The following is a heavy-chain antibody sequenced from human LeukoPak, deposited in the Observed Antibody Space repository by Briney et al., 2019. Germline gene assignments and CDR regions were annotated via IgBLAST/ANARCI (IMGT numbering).Heavy chain of an antibody. D-gene: IGHD4-11*01. CDR1: GFTFRDYY. CDR3: AKEAAVTGIADF. J-gene: IGHJ4*02. CDR2: ISSSGSTI. Sequence: GGSLRLSCAASGFTFRDYYMSWIRQAPGKGLEWVSYISSSGSTIYYADSVKGRFTISRDNAKNSLYLQMNSLRAEDTAMYYCAKEAAVTGIADFWGQGTLVTVSS. V-gene: IGHV3-11*01.